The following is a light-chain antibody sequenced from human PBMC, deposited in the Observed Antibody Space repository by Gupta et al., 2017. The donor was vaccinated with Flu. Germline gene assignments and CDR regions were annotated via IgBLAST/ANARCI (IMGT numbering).Light chain of an antibody. J-gene: IGKJ3*01. Sequence: DIQMTQSPSSLSASVGDRVTITCRVSESTSSWLAWYQQKPGKAPKLLIYKASTLQSGVPSRFRGSGAGTEFTLTISRLQNDDFGTYDCQQYDSFTFGHGTKVDI. V-gene: IGKV1-5*03. CDR1: ESTSSW. CDR3: QQYDSFT. CDR2: KAS.